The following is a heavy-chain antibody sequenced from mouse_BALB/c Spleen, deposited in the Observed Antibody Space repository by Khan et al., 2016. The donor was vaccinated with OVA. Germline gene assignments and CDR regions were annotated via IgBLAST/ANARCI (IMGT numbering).Heavy chain of an antibody. CDR1: GYTFTAYD. D-gene: IGHD2-4*01. Sequence: QVQLQQSGPELVKPGTLVKISCKASGYTFTAYDINWVKQRPGQGLEWIGWIYPGDGSTKYNENFRGKATLTADTSSNTAYMQLSSLTSEKSAVYCCAREGLRGVGMDYWGQGTSVSVSS. CDR2: IYPGDGST. V-gene: IGHV1S56*01. CDR3: AREGLRGVGMDY. J-gene: IGHJ4*01.